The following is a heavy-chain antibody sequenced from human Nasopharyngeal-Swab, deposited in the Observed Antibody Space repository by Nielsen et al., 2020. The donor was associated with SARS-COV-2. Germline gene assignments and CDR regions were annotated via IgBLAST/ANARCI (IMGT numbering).Heavy chain of an antibody. D-gene: IGHD3-3*01. J-gene: IGHJ5*02. CDR1: GGTFSSYA. Sequence: SVKVSCKASGGTFSSYAISWVRQAPGQGLEWMGGIIPIFGTANYAQKFQGRVTITADESTSTAYMELSSLRSEDTAVYYCARGRGLRFLSPHWFDPWGQGTLVTVSS. CDR2: IIPIFGTA. CDR3: ARGRGLRFLSPHWFDP. V-gene: IGHV1-69*13.